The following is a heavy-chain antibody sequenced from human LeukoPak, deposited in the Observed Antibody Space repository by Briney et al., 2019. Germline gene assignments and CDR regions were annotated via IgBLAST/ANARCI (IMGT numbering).Heavy chain of an antibody. J-gene: IGHJ4*02. D-gene: IGHD1-26*01. V-gene: IGHV3-7*01. CDR1: EFRYW. Sequence: PGGSLRLSCAVSEFRYWMSWVRQAPGKGQEWVASIKEDGSERYYGDSVKGRFTISSDNTKNALYLQMTTLRAEDTAVYYCATEDGDSGSFYFDHWGQGTLVTVSS. CDR2: IKEDGSER. CDR3: ATEDGDSGSFYFDH.